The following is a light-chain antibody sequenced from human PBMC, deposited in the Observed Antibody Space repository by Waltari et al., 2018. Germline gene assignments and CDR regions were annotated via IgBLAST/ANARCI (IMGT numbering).Light chain of an antibody. J-gene: IGKJ1*01. CDR1: QGIGND. CDR3: QQYYSAPWS. Sequence: DIQMTQSPSSLSASVGDRVTITCRASQGIGNDLAWYQQKPGQVPQLLIYAASTLQSGVPTRFSGSGSGTDFTLTISSLQPEDIATYYCQQYYSAPWSFGQGTKVEIK. CDR2: AAS. V-gene: IGKV1-27*01.